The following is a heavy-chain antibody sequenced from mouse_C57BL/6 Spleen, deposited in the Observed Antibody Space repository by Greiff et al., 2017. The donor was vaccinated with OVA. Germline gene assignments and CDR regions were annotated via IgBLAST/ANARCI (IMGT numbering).Heavy chain of an antibody. CDR3: ARQPGYYFDY. Sequence: EVKLQESGGDLVKPGGSLKLSCAASGFTFSSYGMSWVRQTPDKRLEWVATISRGGREKEERHSVKGRVTISRDNAKNTLYLQMSSLKSEDTAMYYCARQPGYYFDYWGQGTTLTVSS. J-gene: IGHJ2*01. V-gene: IGHV5-6*01. D-gene: IGHD2-2*01. CDR1: GFTFSSYG. CDR2: ISRGGREK.